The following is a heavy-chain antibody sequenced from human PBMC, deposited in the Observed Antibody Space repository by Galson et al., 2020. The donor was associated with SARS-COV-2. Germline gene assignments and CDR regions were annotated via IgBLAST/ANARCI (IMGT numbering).Heavy chain of an antibody. CDR2: IRSKAYGGTT. Sequence: GGSLRLSCTASGFTFGDYAMSWFRQAPGKGLEWVGFIRSKAYGGTTEYAASVKGRFTISRDDSKSIAYLQMNSLKTEDTAVYYCTRGGGAYDFWSGWSVGHYYYYYYMDVWGKGTTVTVSS. D-gene: IGHD3-3*01. CDR1: GFTFGDYA. CDR3: TRGGGAYDFWSGWSVGHYYYYYYMDV. J-gene: IGHJ6*03. V-gene: IGHV3-49*03.